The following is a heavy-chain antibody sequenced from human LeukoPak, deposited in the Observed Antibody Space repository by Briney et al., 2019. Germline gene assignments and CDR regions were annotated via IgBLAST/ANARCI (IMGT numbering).Heavy chain of an antibody. D-gene: IGHD3-3*01. CDR2: ISSNGGST. V-gene: IGHV3-64*04. CDR3: ARDAHYDFWSGYYSTWPLGY. Sequence: GGSLRLSCSASRFTFSSYAMHWVRQAPGKGLEYVSAISSNGGSTYYADSVKGRFTISRDNAKNSLYLQMNSLRAEDTAVYYCARDAHYDFWSGYYSTWPLGYWGQGTLVTVSS. J-gene: IGHJ4*02. CDR1: RFTFSSYA.